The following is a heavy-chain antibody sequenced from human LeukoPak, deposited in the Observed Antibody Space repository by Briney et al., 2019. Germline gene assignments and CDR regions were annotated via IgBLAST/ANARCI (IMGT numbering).Heavy chain of an antibody. J-gene: IGHJ4*02. CDR3: ARPFGTGIAAA. CDR2: IYYSGST. D-gene: IGHD6-13*01. Sequence: KSSQTLSLTCTVSGGSISSSSYYWGWIRQPPGKGLEWIGSIYYSGSTYYNPSLKSRVTISVDTSKNQFSLKLSSVTAADTAVYYCARPFGTGIAAAWGQGTLVTVSS. CDR1: GGSISSSSYY. V-gene: IGHV4-39*01.